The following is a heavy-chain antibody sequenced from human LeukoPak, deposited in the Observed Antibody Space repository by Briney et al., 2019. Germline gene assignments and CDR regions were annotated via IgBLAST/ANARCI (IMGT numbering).Heavy chain of an antibody. CDR2: TSTNGGNT. CDR1: GFTFSDYA. D-gene: IGHD6-13*01. Sequence: GGSLRLSCAASGFTFSDYAMHWVRQAPGKGLEYVSATSTNGGNTYYANSVKGRFTISRDNSKNMLYLQMGSLRADDMAVYYCARAVGNTWSFDYWGQGTLVTVSS. V-gene: IGHV3-64*01. CDR3: ARAVGNTWSFDY. J-gene: IGHJ4*02.